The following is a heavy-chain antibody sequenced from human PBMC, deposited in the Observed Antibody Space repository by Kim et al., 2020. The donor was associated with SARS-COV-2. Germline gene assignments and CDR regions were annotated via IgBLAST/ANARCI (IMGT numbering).Heavy chain of an antibody. CDR3: ARIGSGWGFDS. CDR2: IKQDGSGK. J-gene: IGHJ4*02. V-gene: IGHV3-7*01. Sequence: GGSLRLSCAVSGFTFNSYWMSWVRQAPGKGPEWVANIKQDGSGKNYGDSVKGRFTISRDNVNNSLYLQMNYLGVDDTAVYYCARIGSGWGFDSWGEGTLVIVSS. D-gene: IGHD6-19*01. CDR1: GFTFNSYW.